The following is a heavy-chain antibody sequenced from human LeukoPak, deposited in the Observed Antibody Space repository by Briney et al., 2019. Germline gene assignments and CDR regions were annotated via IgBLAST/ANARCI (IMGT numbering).Heavy chain of an antibody. CDR1: GFTFSSYG. CDR3: AREDVDTAAGGDWFDP. D-gene: IGHD5-18*01. J-gene: IGHJ5*02. V-gene: IGHV3-33*01. CDR2: IWYDGSNK. Sequence: GRSLRLSCAASGFTFSSYGMHWVRQAPGKGLEWVAVIWYDGSNKYYADSVKGRFTISRDNSKNTLYLQMNSLRAEDTAVYYCAREDVDTAAGGDWFDPWGQGTLVTVSS.